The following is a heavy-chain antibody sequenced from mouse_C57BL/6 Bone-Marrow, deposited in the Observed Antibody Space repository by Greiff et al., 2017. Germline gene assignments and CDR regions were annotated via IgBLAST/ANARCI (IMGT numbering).Heavy chain of an antibody. CDR3: ARGDGNYEGDY. V-gene: IGHV1-26*01. CDR2: INPNNGGT. CDR1: GYTFTDYY. Sequence: VQLQQSGPELVKPGASVKISCKASGYTFTDYYMNWVKQSHGKSLEWIGDINPNNGGTSYNQKFKGKATLTVDKSSSTAYMELRSLTSEDSAVYYCARGDGNYEGDYWGQGTTLTVSS. D-gene: IGHD2-1*01. J-gene: IGHJ2*01.